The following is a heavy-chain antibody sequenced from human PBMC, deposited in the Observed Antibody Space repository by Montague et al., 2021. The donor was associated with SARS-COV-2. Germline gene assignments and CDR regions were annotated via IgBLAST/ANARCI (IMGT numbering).Heavy chain of an antibody. Sequence: SETLSLTCTVSGGSITSYYWSWIRQPAGKGLDCIGLIYTSGSTNYNPSLKSRVTMSVDTSRKQFSLKLTSVTAADTAVYYCAGGYDSGSYSRWGQGTLVTVSS. D-gene: IGHD3-10*01. CDR2: IYTSGST. CDR3: AGGYDSGSYSR. V-gene: IGHV4-4*07. CDR1: GGSITSYY. J-gene: IGHJ4*02.